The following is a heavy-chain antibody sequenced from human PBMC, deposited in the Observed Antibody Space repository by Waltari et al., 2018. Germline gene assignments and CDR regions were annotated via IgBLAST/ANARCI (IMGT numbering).Heavy chain of an antibody. CDR3: AHSGHFWSGFYVDYYFDY. CDR1: GFSLRTNGVS. CDR2: IYLYDE. V-gene: IGHV2-5*01. Sequence: QITLKESGPPLMKPTPTLTLTCTFSGFSLRTNGVSVGWFRQPPGKALEWLALIYLYDERYRPSLRDRLTITKDTSKNQVVLTMTNMDPVDTATYYCAHSGHFWSGFYVDYYFDYWGQGTLVTVSS. J-gene: IGHJ4*02. D-gene: IGHD3-3*02.